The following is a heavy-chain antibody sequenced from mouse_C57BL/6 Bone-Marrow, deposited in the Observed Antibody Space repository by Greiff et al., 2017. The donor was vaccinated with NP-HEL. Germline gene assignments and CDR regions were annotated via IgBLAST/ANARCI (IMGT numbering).Heavy chain of an antibody. CDR1: GFTFTDYY. CDR3: ARFPSTMVTTDY. D-gene: IGHD2-2*01. Sequence: EVNVVESGGGLVQPGGSLSLSCAASGFTFTDYYMSWVRQPPGKALEWLGFIRNKANGYTTEYSASVKGRFTISRDNSQSILYLQMNALRAEDSATYYCARFPSTMVTTDYWGQGTTLTVSS. J-gene: IGHJ2*01. CDR2: IRNKANGYTT. V-gene: IGHV7-3*01.